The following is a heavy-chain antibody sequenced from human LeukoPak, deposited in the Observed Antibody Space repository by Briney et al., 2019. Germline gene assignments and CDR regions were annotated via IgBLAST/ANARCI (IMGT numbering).Heavy chain of an antibody. CDR1: GFTFDDYA. CDR3: AKDEDSGYDWIWYYGMDV. J-gene: IGHJ6*02. D-gene: IGHD5-12*01. V-gene: IGHV3-9*01. Sequence: GRSLRLSCAASGFTFDDYAMHWVRHAPGKGLEWVSGISWNSGSIGYADSVKGRFTISRDNAKNSLYLQMNSLRAEDTALYYCAKDEDSGYDWIWYYGMDVWGQGTTVTVSS. CDR2: ISWNSGSI.